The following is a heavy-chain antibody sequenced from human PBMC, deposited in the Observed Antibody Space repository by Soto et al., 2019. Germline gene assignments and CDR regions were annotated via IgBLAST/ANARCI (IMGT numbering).Heavy chain of an antibody. CDR2: IYYSGST. J-gene: IGHJ2*01. CDR3: ARLGYCSGGSCPSITHPYWYFDL. Sequence: SEPLSVICTVFAGSISSYYWSCILQPPGKRLERIGYIYYSGSTNYNPSLKSRVTISVDTSKNQFSLRLSSVTAADTAVYYCARLGYCSGGSCPSITHPYWYFDLWGRGTLVTVSS. D-gene: IGHD2-15*01. CDR1: AGSISSYY. V-gene: IGHV4-59*08.